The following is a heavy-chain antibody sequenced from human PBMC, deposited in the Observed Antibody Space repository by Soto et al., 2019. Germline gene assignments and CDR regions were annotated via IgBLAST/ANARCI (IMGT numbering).Heavy chain of an antibody. CDR3: ARPGIAAAGTYWYFDL. CDR1: GGSISSSSYY. D-gene: IGHD6-13*01. J-gene: IGHJ2*01. CDR2: IYYSGST. Sequence: PSETLSLTCTVSGGSISSSSYYWGWIRQPPGKGLEWIGSIYYSGSTYYNPSLKSRVTISVDTSKNQFSLKLSSVTAADTAVYYCARPGIAAAGTYWYFDLWGRGTLVTVSS. V-gene: IGHV4-39*01.